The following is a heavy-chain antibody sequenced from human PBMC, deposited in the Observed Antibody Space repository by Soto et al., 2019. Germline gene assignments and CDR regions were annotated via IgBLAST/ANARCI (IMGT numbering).Heavy chain of an antibody. CDR3: ARGKDSVFDYYYGMDV. CDR1: GYTFTSYD. Sequence: ASVKVSCKASGYTFTSYDINWVRQATGQGLEWMGWMNPNSGNTGYAQKFQGRVTMTRNTSISTAYMELSSLRSEDTAVYYCARGKDSVFDYYYGMDVWGQGTTVTVSS. V-gene: IGHV1-8*01. CDR2: MNPNSGNT. D-gene: IGHD1-20*01. J-gene: IGHJ6*02.